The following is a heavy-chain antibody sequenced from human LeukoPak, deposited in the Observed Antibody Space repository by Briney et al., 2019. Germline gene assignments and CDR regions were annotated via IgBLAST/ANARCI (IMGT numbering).Heavy chain of an antibody. V-gene: IGHV3-7*03. CDR2: IKQDGSEK. J-gene: IGHJ4*02. CDR1: GFTFSSYW. Sequence: GGSLRLSCAASGFTFSSYWMSWVRQAPGKGLEWVANIKQDGSEKYYVDSVKGRFTISRDNAKNSLYLQMNSLRAEDTAVYYCARGGGYYYGSGNSYYFDYWGQGTLVTVSS. CDR3: ARGGGYYYGSGNSYYFDY. D-gene: IGHD3-10*01.